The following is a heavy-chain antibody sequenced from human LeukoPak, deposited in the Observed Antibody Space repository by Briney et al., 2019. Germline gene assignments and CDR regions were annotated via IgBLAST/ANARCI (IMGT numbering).Heavy chain of an antibody. Sequence: SETLSLTCTVSGGSISNYYWNWIRQPPGKGLEWVGHISYSGGTKYNPSLQSRVTISIDTSKNQFSLNLSSVTAADTAVYYCARRVIMIATGVPDTWLDPWGQGILVTVSS. CDR2: ISYSGGT. CDR1: GGSISNYY. V-gene: IGHV4-59*08. CDR3: ARRVIMIATGVPDTWLDP. J-gene: IGHJ5*02. D-gene: IGHD2-21*01.